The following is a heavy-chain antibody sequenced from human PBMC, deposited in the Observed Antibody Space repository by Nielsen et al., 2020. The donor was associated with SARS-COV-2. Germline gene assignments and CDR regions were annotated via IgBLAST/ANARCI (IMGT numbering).Heavy chain of an antibody. CDR1: GFTFNNYG. CDR2: VWHDGTSK. V-gene: IGHV3-33*06. Sequence: GESLKISCTASGFTFNNYGMHWVRQAPGKGLEWVAVVWHDGTSKYYSDSVKGRFTISRDNSKNTLYLQMNSLRAEDTAVYYCAKASELWRGSSWYSPRMDVYYFDYWGQGTLVTVSS. J-gene: IGHJ4*02. D-gene: IGHD6-13*01. CDR3: AKASELWRGSSWYSPRMDVYYFDY.